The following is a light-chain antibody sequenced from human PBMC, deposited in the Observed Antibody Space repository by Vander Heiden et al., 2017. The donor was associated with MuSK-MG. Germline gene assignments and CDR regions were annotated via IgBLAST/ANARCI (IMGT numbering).Light chain of an antibody. Sequence: DLQITQSPSPLSASVGDRVTITCRASQSVGSYLNWYQLKAGKAPKLLIFAASNLPGGAPSRFSGSGSGTDFTLTIGSLQPDDFATYYCQQSDSTPYTFGQGTKLESK. CDR1: QSVGSY. J-gene: IGKJ2*01. V-gene: IGKV1-39*01. CDR2: AAS. CDR3: QQSDSTPYT.